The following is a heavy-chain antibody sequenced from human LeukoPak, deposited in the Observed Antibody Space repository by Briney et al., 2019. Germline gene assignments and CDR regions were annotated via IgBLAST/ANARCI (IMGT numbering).Heavy chain of an antibody. J-gene: IGHJ6*04. V-gene: IGHV1-18*04. CDR2: ISAYNGNT. CDR3: ARSGYSSYDSRYYYYYVMDV. D-gene: IGHD5-12*01. Sequence: ASVKVSCKASGYTFTSYGISWVRQAPGQGLEWMGWISAYNGNTNYAQKLQGRVTMTTDTSTSTAYMELRSLRSDDTAVYYCARSGYSSYDSRYYYYYVMDVWGKGTTVTVSS. CDR1: GYTFTSYG.